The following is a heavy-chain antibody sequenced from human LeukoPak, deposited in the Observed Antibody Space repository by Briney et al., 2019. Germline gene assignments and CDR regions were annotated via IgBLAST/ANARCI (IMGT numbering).Heavy chain of an antibody. V-gene: IGHV3-74*01. Sequence: GGSLRLSCAASGFTFSSYWMHWVRQAPGKGLVWVSRINSDGSIKSYADSVKGRFTMSRDNAKNTLYLQMNSLRAEDTAVYYCVRDLWNFYDSSSSADYWGQGTLVTVSS. J-gene: IGHJ4*02. CDR1: GFTFSSYW. D-gene: IGHD3-22*01. CDR2: INSDGSIK. CDR3: VRDLWNFYDSSSSADY.